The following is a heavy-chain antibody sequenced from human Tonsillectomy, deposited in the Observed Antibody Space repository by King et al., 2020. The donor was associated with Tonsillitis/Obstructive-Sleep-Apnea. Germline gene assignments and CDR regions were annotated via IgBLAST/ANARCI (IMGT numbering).Heavy chain of an antibody. CDR3: ARDGKELGRSHYFDY. D-gene: IGHD7-27*01. J-gene: IGHJ4*02. Sequence: VQLVESGAEVKKPGASVKVSCKASGYTFTSYYMYWVRQAPGQGLEWMGIINPSGGSTSYAQKFQGRVTMTRDTSTSTVYMELSSLRSEDTAVYYCARDGKELGRSHYFDYWGQGTLVTVSS. CDR2: INPSGGST. V-gene: IGHV1-46*01. CDR1: GYTFTSYY.